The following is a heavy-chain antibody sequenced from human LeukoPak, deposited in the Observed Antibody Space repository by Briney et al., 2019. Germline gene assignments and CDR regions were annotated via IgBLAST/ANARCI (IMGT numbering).Heavy chain of an antibody. CDR3: ARNSCPSGSCYENRGYFDY. V-gene: IGHV4-61*02. D-gene: IGHD2-15*01. CDR2: IYTSGST. J-gene: IGHJ4*02. Sequence: SQTLSLTCTVSGGSISSATYYWSWIRQPAGKGLEWIGRIYTSGSTNYNPSLKSRVTISVDTSKNQFSLKLSSVTAADTAVYYCARNSCPSGSCYENRGYFDYWGQGTLVTVSS. CDR1: GGSISSATYY.